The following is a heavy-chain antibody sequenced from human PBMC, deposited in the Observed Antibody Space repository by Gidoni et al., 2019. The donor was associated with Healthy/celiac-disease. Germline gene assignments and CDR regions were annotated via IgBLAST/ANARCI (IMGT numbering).Heavy chain of an antibody. Sequence: EVQLLESGGGLVQPGGSLRLSCAASGFTFSSYAMSWVRQAPGKGLEWVSDISGSGGSTYYADAVKGRFTISRDNSKNTLYLQMNSLRAEDTAVYYCAKDGSQLMFWYFDLWGRGTLVTVSS. V-gene: IGHV3-23*01. CDR1: GFTFSSYA. J-gene: IGHJ2*01. CDR3: AKDGSQLMFWYFDL. CDR2: ISGSGGST. D-gene: IGHD6-13*01.